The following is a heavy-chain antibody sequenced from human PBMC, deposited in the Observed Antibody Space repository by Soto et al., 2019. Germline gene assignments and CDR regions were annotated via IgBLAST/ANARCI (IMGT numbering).Heavy chain of an antibody. CDR2: ISYDGSNK. Sequence: QVQLVESGGGVVQPGRSLRLSCAASGFTFSSYGMHWVRQAPGKGLEWVAVISYDGSNKYYADSVKGRFTISRDNSKNTLYLQMNSLRAEDTAVYYCAKQKEDFTDYWGQGTLVTVSS. CDR3: AKQKEDFTDY. J-gene: IGHJ4*02. V-gene: IGHV3-30*18. CDR1: GFTFSSYG.